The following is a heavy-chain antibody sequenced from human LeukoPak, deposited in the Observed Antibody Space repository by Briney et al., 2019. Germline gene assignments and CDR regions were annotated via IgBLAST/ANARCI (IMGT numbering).Heavy chain of an antibody. D-gene: IGHD6-6*01. Sequence: ASVKVSCKASGYSFNTYYMNWVRQAPGQGLEWMGGIIPIFGTANYAQKFQGRVTITTDESTSTAYMELSSLRSEDTAVYYCARDFVVGSSSRGDAFDIWGQGTMVTVSS. J-gene: IGHJ3*02. CDR2: IIPIFGTA. CDR3: ARDFVVGSSSRGDAFDI. CDR1: GYSFNTYY. V-gene: IGHV1-69*05.